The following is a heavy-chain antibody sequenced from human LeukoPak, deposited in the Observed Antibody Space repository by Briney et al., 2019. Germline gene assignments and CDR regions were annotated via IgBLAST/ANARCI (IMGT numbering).Heavy chain of an antibody. Sequence: GASVKVSCKASGYTFTYHYIHLVRQAPGQGLEWMGIINPSNGDTNYAQRFQGRVTMTRDTSISTAYMELSRLRSDDTAVYYCARVDTELSGYLHYWGQGTLVTVSS. CDR2: INPSNGDT. V-gene: IGHV1-2*02. CDR3: ARVDTELSGYLHY. D-gene: IGHD3-3*01. J-gene: IGHJ4*02. CDR1: GYTFTYHY.